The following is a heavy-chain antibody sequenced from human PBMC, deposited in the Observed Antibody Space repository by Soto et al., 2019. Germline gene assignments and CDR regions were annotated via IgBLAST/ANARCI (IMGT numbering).Heavy chain of an antibody. Sequence: GESLMIYCKRSGYNFAGYWNAWVRQMPGKGLELMGIIYPSDSDTRYRPSFQGQVTISADKSISSAYLQWSSLRASDTAMYYCARGGVSTRTFDYWGQGTPVTVSS. CDR3: ARGGVSTRTFDY. CDR2: IYPSDSDT. V-gene: IGHV5-51*03. J-gene: IGHJ4*02. D-gene: IGHD3-3*01. CDR1: GYNFAGYW.